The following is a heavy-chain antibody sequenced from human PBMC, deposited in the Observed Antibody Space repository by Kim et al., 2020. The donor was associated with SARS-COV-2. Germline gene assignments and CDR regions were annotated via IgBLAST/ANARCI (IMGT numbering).Heavy chain of an antibody. CDR3: ARGRYGDYGEFDY. Sequence: YAQKFQGRVTMTRDKSTSTVYMELSSLRSEDTAVYYCARGRYGDYGEFDYWGQGTLVTVSS. V-gene: IGHV1-46*01. D-gene: IGHD4-17*01. J-gene: IGHJ4*02.